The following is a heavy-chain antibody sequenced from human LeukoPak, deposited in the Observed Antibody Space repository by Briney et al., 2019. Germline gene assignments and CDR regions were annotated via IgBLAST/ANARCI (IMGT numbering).Heavy chain of an antibody. CDR1: GGSISSGSHL. CDR3: ARHVVEMATIIDY. CDR2: ISYGGGT. Sequence: KTSETLSLACTVSGGSISSGSHLWGWIRQPPGKGLEWIGSISYGGGTYYNPSLKSRVTISMDTSKNQFSLKLNSVTAADTAVYYCARHVVEMATIIDYWGQGTLVTVSS. D-gene: IGHD5-24*01. J-gene: IGHJ4*02. V-gene: IGHV4-39*01.